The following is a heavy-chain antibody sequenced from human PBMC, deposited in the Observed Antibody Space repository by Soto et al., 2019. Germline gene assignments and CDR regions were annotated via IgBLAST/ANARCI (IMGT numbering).Heavy chain of an antibody. CDR2: IYHSGST. Sequence: PSETLSLTCAVSGYSISSGYYCGWIRQPPGKGLEWIGSIYHSGSTYYNPSLKSRVTISVDTSKNQFSLKLSSVTAADTAVYYCATQLLYCSSTSCYRPFYGMDVWGQGTTVTVSS. V-gene: IGHV4-38-2*01. CDR1: GYSISSGYY. CDR3: ATQLLYCSSTSCYRPFYGMDV. D-gene: IGHD2-2*02. J-gene: IGHJ6*02.